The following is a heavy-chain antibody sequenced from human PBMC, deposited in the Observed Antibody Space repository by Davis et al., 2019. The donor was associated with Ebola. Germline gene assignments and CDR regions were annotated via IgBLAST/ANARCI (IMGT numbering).Heavy chain of an antibody. CDR3: ARAPPSMEQLVLLDY. V-gene: IGHV4-38-2*02. CDR2: IYHSGST. CDR1: GYSISSGYY. Sequence: PSETLSLTCTVSGYSISSGYYWGWIRQPPGKGLEWIGSIYHSGSTYYNPSLKSRVTISVDTSKNQFSLKLSSVTAADTAVYYCARAPPSMEQLVLLDYWGQGTLVTVSS. J-gene: IGHJ4*02. D-gene: IGHD6-6*01.